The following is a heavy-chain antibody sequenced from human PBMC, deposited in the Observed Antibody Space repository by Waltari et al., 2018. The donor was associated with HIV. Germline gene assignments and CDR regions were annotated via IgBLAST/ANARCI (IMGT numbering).Heavy chain of an antibody. Sequence: QVQLVQSGAEVKNPGSSVKVSCKASGGPFSSYAISWLRRAPGQGLEWMGRIIPILGIANYAQKFQGRVTITADKSTSTAYMELSSLRSEDTAVYYCARGYNWDYYDSSGDAFDIWGQGTMVTVSS. CDR3: ARGYNWDYYDSSGDAFDI. V-gene: IGHV1-69*04. CDR2: IIPILGIA. J-gene: IGHJ3*02. CDR1: GGPFSSYA. D-gene: IGHD3-22*01.